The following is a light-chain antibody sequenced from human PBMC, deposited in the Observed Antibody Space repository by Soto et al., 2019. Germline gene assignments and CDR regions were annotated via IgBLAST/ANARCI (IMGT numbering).Light chain of an antibody. Sequence: EIVLTQSPATLSLSPGERATLSCRASQSVSSYLAWYQQKPGQAPRLLIYDASNRATGIPARFSGSGSGTDLTLTISSLAPEDFAVYYCQQRSNWPPYTFGQGTKLEIK. CDR3: QQRSNWPPYT. V-gene: IGKV3-11*01. CDR2: DAS. CDR1: QSVSSY. J-gene: IGKJ2*01.